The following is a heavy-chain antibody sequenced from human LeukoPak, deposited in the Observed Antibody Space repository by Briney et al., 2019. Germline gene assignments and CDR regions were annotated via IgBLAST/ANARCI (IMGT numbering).Heavy chain of an antibody. CDR1: GFTFSSYG. Sequence: GGCLRLSCAASGFTFSSYGMHWVRQAPGKGLEWVAFIRYDGSNKYYADSVKGRFTISRDNSKNTLYLQMNSLRAEDTAVYYCARGYSYDLDAFDIWGQGTMVTVSS. D-gene: IGHD5-18*01. CDR3: ARGYSYDLDAFDI. CDR2: IRYDGSNK. V-gene: IGHV3-30*02. J-gene: IGHJ3*02.